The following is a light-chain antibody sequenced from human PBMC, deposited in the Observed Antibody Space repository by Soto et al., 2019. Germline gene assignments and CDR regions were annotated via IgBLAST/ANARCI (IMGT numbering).Light chain of an antibody. CDR1: SSDVGGYNY. CDR2: DVS. V-gene: IGLV2-8*01. CDR3: SSYAGSNNYV. Sequence: QSALTQPASVSGSPGQSITISCTGTSSDVGGYNYVSWYQQHPGKATKLMIYDVSKRPSGVLDRFSGSKSGNTASLTVSGLQAEDEADYYCSSYAGSNNYVFGTGTKVTVL. J-gene: IGLJ1*01.